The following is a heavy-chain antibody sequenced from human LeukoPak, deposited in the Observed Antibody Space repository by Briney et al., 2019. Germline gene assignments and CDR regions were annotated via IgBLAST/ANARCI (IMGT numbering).Heavy chain of an antibody. Sequence: ASVKVSCKASGYTFTSYGISWVRQAPGQGLEWMGWISAYNGNTNYAQKLQGRVTMTTDTSTSTAYMELRSLRSDDTAVYYCAREQGNDFWSGNDAFDIWGQGTMVTVSS. J-gene: IGHJ3*02. CDR3: AREQGNDFWSGNDAFDI. D-gene: IGHD3-3*01. CDR2: ISAYNGNT. V-gene: IGHV1-18*01. CDR1: GYTFTSYG.